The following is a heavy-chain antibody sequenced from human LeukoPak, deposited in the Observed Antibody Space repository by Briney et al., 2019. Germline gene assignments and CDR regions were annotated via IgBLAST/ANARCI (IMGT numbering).Heavy chain of an antibody. CDR2: TYSSGNT. J-gene: IGHJ4*02. D-gene: IGHD3-16*01. CDR3: ARRINTAWGIDY. V-gene: IGHV3-53*01. CDR1: GLTVSSSY. Sequence: GGSLRLSCAASGLTVSSSYMNWVRQAPGKGLEWVSVTYSSGNTYYADSGKGRFTVSRDNSKNTLYLQMNSLRPDDTAVYYCARRINTAWGIDYWGQGTLVSVAS.